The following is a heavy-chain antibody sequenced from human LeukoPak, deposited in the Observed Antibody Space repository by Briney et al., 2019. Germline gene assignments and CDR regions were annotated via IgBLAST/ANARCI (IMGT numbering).Heavy chain of an antibody. Sequence: GASVKVSCKASGYTFTSYDINWVRQATGQGLEWMGWMNPNSGNTIYAQKFQGRVTITRNTSISTAYMELSSLRSEDTAVYCCARRAVAYKYSYYMDVWGKGTAVTVSS. CDR3: ARRAVAYKYSYYMDV. J-gene: IGHJ6*03. D-gene: IGHD6-19*01. CDR1: GYTFTSYD. V-gene: IGHV1-8*03. CDR2: MNPNSGNT.